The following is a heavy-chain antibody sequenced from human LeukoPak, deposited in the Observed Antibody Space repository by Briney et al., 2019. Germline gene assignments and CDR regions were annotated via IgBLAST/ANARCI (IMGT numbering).Heavy chain of an antibody. CDR2: IIPIFGTA. D-gene: IGHD6-13*01. J-gene: IGHJ6*03. V-gene: IGHV1-69*06. CDR1: GGTFSSYA. Sequence: SVKVSCKASGGTFSSYAISWVRQAPGQGLEWMGGIIPIFGTANYAQKFQGRVTITADKSTSTAYMELSSLRSEDTAVYYCARGIAAAGRRDYYYYYMDVWGKGTTVTVSS. CDR3: ARGIAAAGRRDYYYYYMDV.